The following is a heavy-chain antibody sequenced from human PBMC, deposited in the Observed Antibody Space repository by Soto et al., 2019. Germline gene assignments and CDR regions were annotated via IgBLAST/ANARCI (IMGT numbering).Heavy chain of an antibody. J-gene: IGHJ3*02. CDR1: GGPVRDAYSY. D-gene: IGHD2-8*02. CDR2: LSYTGST. CDR3: ARELEGGVFDI. Sequence: QVLLQESGPQLLKPSQPLSLTCTVSGGPVRDAYSYWAWIRQPPGKGLEWMGYLSYTGSTFYNLSLRTRATISVDESSNHLSLRLSSVTAADTAVYYCARELEGGVFDIWGLGTLVTVSS. V-gene: IGHV4-30-4*01.